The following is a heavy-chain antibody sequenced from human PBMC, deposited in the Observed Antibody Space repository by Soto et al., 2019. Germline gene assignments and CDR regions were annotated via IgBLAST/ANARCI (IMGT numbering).Heavy chain of an antibody. D-gene: IGHD6-13*01. Sequence: SVKVSCKASGGTFSSYAISWVRQAPGQGLEWMGGIISIFGTANYAQKFQGRVTITADKSTSTAYMELSSLRSEDTAVYYCARDPIAAAGSYYYYGMDVWGQGTTVTVSS. CDR2: IISIFGTA. CDR1: GGTFSSYA. V-gene: IGHV1-69*06. J-gene: IGHJ6*02. CDR3: ARDPIAAAGSYYYYGMDV.